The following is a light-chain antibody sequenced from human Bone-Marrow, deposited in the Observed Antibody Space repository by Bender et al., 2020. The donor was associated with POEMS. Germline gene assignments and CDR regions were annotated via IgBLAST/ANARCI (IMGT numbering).Light chain of an antibody. Sequence: QSALTQPASVSGSPGQSITISCTGTSSDVGRYNLVSWYQHNPGKAPKLMIYEGSKRPSGISNRFSGSKSGNTASLTISGLQAEDEADYYCCSYAGYWVFGGGTKLTVL. CDR2: EGS. V-gene: IGLV2-23*01. J-gene: IGLJ3*02. CDR1: SSDVGRYNL. CDR3: CSYAGYWV.